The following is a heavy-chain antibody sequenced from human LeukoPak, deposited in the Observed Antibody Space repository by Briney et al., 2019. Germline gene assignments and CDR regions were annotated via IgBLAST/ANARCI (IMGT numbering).Heavy chain of an antibody. CDR3: ARLFSYYDSTTRLDY. Sequence: PGRSLRLSCAASGFTFSSYAMHWVRQAPGKGLEGVAVISYDGSNKYYADSVKGRFTISRDNSKNTLYLQMNSLRAEDTAVYYCARLFSYYDSTTRLDYWGQGTLVTVSS. CDR2: ISYDGSNK. D-gene: IGHD3-22*01. V-gene: IGHV3-30*04. J-gene: IGHJ4*02. CDR1: GFTFSSYA.